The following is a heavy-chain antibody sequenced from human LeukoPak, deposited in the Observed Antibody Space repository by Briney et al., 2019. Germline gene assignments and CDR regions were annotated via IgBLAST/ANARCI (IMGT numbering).Heavy chain of an antibody. CDR2: IYHSGST. J-gene: IGHJ5*02. D-gene: IGHD2-21*01. CDR3: ARRDVSWFDP. V-gene: IGHV4-30-2*01. CDR1: GGSISSGGYS. Sequence: SKTLSLTCAVSGGSISSGGYSWSWIRQPPGKGLEWIGYIYHSGSTYYNPSLKSRVTISVDRSKNQFSLKLSSVTAADTAVYYCARRDVSWFDPWGQGTLVTVSS.